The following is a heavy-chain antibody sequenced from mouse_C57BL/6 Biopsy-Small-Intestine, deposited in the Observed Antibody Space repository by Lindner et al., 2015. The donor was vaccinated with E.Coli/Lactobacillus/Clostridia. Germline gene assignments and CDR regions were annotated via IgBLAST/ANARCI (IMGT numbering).Heavy chain of an antibody. CDR1: GYAFSNSW. Sequence: VQLQESGPELVKPGASVKISCKASGYAFSNSWMNWVKQRPGKGLEWIGRIYLGDGDTNYNGKFKGKATLTADKSSSTSYMQLTNLTSEDSAVYFCAGFDYDAGVFDYWGQGTTLTVSS. V-gene: IGHV1-82*01. J-gene: IGHJ2*01. CDR2: IYLGDGDT. D-gene: IGHD2-4*01. CDR3: AGFDYDAGVFDY.